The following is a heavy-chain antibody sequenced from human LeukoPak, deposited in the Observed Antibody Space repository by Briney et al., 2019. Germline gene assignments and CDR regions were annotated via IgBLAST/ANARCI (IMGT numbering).Heavy chain of an antibody. CDR2: IYSGGST. CDR3: AREEGSGRLFDY. CDR1: GFTVSSNY. J-gene: IGHJ4*02. V-gene: IGHV3-66*01. D-gene: IGHD3-10*01. Sequence: GGSLRLSCAASGFTVSSNYMSWVRQAPGKGLEWVSVIYSGGSTYYADSVKGRFTISRDNSKNTLYLQMNSLRAEDMAVYYCAREEGSGRLFDYWGQGTLVTVSS.